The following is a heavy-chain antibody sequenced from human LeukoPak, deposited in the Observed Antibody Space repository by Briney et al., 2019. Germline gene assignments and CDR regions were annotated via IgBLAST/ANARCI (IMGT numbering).Heavy chain of an antibody. D-gene: IGHD6-13*01. Sequence: SETLSLTCTVSGDSISSYYWSWIRQPAGKGLEWIGRIDATGNTFYKPSLKSRVTMSVDTSKNQFSLKLISVTAADTAIYYCASEGIRDYYHYTMDVWGKGTTVTISS. J-gene: IGHJ6*03. CDR1: GDSISSYY. V-gene: IGHV4-4*07. CDR3: ASEGIRDYYHYTMDV. CDR2: IDATGNT.